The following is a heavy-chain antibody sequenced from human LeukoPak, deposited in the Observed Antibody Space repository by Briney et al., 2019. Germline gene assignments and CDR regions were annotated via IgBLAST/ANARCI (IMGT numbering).Heavy chain of an antibody. J-gene: IGHJ3*02. CDR1: GYTFTGYY. Sequence: APVKVSCKASGYTFTGYYMHWVRQAPGQGLEWMGWINPNSGGTNYAQKFQGRVTMTRDTSISTAYMELSRLRSDDTAVYYCARDLVLLYAGALDAFDIWGQGTMVTVSS. CDR2: INPNSGGT. V-gene: IGHV1-2*02. CDR3: ARDLVLLYAGALDAFDI. D-gene: IGHD3-10*01.